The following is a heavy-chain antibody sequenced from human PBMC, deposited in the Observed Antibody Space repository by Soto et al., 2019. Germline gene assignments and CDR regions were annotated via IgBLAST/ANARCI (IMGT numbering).Heavy chain of an antibody. V-gene: IGHV3-23*01. Sequence: GGSLRLSCTGSGFTFSTTGILWLRQPPGKGLEWVSAIGPDPSNTKYTDSVKGRFTISRDNSKNTVFLQMTSPGAEDTAVYYCARSETGTTNYYYGMDVWGQGTTVTVSS. J-gene: IGHJ6*02. CDR3: ARSETGTTNYYYGMDV. D-gene: IGHD1-7*01. CDR2: IGPDPSNT. CDR1: GFTFSTTG.